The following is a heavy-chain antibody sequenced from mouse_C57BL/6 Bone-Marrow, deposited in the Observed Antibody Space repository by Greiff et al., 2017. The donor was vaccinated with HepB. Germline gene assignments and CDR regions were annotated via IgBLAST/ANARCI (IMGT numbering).Heavy chain of an antibody. CDR2: IYPSDSET. D-gene: IGHD2-4*01. CDR3: SRGGNDYAFDY. V-gene: IGHV1-61*01. CDR1: GYTFTRYW. Sequence: QVQLQQPGAELVRPGSSVKLSCKASGYTFTRYWMDWVKQRPGQGLEWIGNIYPSDSETHYNQKFKDKATLTVDKSSSTAYMQLSSLTSEDSAVYYCSRGGNDYAFDYWGQGTTLTVSS. J-gene: IGHJ2*01.